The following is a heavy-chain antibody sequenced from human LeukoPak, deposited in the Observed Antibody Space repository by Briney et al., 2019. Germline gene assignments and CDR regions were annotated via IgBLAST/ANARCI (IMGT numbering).Heavy chain of an antibody. CDR2: ISSNGGST. CDR3: ARDTSSSYGSGSDY. CDR1: GFTFSSYV. V-gene: IGHV3-64*04. D-gene: IGHD3-10*01. Sequence: PGGSLRLSCSGSGFTFSSYVMHWVRQAPGKGLEYVSTISSNGGSTYYADSVKGRFTISRDNAKNSLYLQMNSLRAEDTALYYCARDTSSSYGSGSDYWGQGTLVTVSS. J-gene: IGHJ4*02.